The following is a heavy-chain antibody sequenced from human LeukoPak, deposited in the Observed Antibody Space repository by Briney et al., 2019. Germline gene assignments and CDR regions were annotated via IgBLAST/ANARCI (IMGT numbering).Heavy chain of an antibody. CDR2: IYTSGST. CDR3: ASGDSDRSGYARGYFHH. CDR1: GEFIRSGNYC. J-gene: IGHJ1*01. Sequence: SETLSLTCMVSGEFIRSGNYCWSWIRQPAGKGLEWIGRIYTSGSTNYNPSLKSRVTISVDTSKNQFSLKLTSVTAAATAVYYRASGDSDRSGYARGYFHHWGQGTLVTVSS. V-gene: IGHV4-61*02. D-gene: IGHD3-22*01.